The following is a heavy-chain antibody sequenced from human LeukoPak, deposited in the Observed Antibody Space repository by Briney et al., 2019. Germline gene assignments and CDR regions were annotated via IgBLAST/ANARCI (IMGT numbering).Heavy chain of an antibody. D-gene: IGHD3-10*01. J-gene: IGHJ4*02. CDR3: AKGGPHYGSGSYYAFDY. V-gene: IGHV3-30*18. CDR2: ISDDGNNK. Sequence: PGGSLRLSCAASGFIFSRCGMNWVRQAPGKGLEWVTVISDDGNNKYFADSVKGRFTISRDNSKNTLYLQMNSLRAEDTAVYYCAKGGPHYGSGSYYAFDYWGQGTLVTVSS. CDR1: GFIFSRCG.